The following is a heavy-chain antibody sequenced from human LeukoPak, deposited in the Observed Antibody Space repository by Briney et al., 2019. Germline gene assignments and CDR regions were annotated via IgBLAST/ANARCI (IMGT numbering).Heavy chain of an antibody. CDR2: ICYSGST. V-gene: IGHV4-59*01. CDR1: GGSISSYY. D-gene: IGHD3-22*01. Sequence: SETLSLTCTVSGGSISSYYWSWIRQPPGKGLEWIGYICYSGSTNYNPSLKSRVTISVDASKNQFSLKLSSVTAADTAVYYCARYYDSSGYYDYFDYWGQGTLVTVSS. CDR3: ARYYDSSGYYDYFDY. J-gene: IGHJ4*02.